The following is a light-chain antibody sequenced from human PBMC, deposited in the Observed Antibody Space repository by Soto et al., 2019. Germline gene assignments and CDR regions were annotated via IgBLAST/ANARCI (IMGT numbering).Light chain of an antibody. V-gene: IGLV2-8*01. J-gene: IGLJ1*01. CDR1: SSDVGGYQC. CDR3: SSYADNNNFV. Sequence: QSVLTRPPSAAGSPGQSVTISCTGTSSDVGGYQCVSWYQQHPGKAPKLMIYEVSKRPSGVPDRFSGSKSGNTASLTVPGLQAEDEADYYCSSYADNNNFVFGTGTKVTVL. CDR2: EVS.